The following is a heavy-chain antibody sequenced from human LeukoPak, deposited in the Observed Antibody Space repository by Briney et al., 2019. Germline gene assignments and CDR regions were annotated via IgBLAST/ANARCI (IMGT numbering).Heavy chain of an antibody. CDR3: AKAPNEYCSSTSCYLGLDP. CDR1: GFTFSSYW. V-gene: IGHV3-7*01. J-gene: IGHJ5*02. D-gene: IGHD2-2*01. Sequence: QTGGSLRLSCAASGFTFSSYWMSWVRQAPGKGLEWVANIKQDGSEKYYVDSVKGRFTISRDNSKNTLYLQMNSLRAEDTAVYYCAKAPNEYCSSTSCYLGLDPWGQGTLVTVSS. CDR2: IKQDGSEK.